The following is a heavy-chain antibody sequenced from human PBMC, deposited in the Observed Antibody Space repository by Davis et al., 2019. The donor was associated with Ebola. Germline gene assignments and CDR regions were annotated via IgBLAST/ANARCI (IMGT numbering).Heavy chain of an antibody. CDR2: INHSGST. V-gene: IGHV4-34*01. J-gene: IGHJ4*02. Sequence: GSLRLSCAVSGGSFSGYYMSWIRQPPGKGLEWIGEINHSGSTNYNPSLKSRVTILVDTSKNQFSMKLRTVTAADTAVYYCARGRGDYVWVRFDYWGKGTLVTVSS. CDR3: ARGRGDYVWVRFDY. CDR1: GGSFSGYY. D-gene: IGHD3-16*01.